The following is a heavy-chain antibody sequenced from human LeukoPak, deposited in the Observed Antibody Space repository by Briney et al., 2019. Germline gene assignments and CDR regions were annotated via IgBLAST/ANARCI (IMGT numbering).Heavy chain of an antibody. D-gene: IGHD3-3*01. CDR3: VKEYHSRGFGAYFDY. Sequence: GGSLRLSCTASKFTFSHYGMQWVRQAPGKGLEWVAVISSDGSIKVYADSVKGRFTLTRDKSITTVDLQMNSLRAEDTAVYYCVKEYHSRGFGAYFDYWGQGTLVTVSS. CDR1: KFTFSHYG. CDR2: ISSDGSIK. V-gene: IGHV3-30*18. J-gene: IGHJ4*02.